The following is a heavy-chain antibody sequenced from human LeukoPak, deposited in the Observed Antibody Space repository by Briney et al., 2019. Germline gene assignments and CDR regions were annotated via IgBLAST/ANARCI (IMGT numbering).Heavy chain of an antibody. V-gene: IGHV1-46*01. CDR2: INPSDGST. J-gene: IGHJ3*02. Sequence: ASVKVSCKASGYTFTSYYMHWVRQAPGQGREWMGIINPSDGSTSYAQKFQGRVTMTRDTSTSTVYMELSSLRSEDTAVYYCARGAVTMIVVANDAFDIWGQGTMVTVSS. CDR3: ARGAVTMIVVANDAFDI. D-gene: IGHD3-22*01. CDR1: GYTFTSYY.